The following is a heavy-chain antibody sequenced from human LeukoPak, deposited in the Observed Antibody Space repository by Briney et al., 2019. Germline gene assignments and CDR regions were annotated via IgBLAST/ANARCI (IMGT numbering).Heavy chain of an antibody. CDR1: GGSISSSNW. V-gene: IGHV4-4*02. D-gene: IGHD2/OR15-2a*01. Sequence: SETLSLTCAVSGGSISSSNWWSWVRQPPGKGLEWIGEIYHSGSTKYNPSLKSRVTISEDKSKNQFSLKLTSVTAADTAVYYCARAIRLDFHYYYMDVWGKGTTVTISS. CDR2: IYHSGST. J-gene: IGHJ6*03. CDR3: ARAIRLDFHYYYMDV.